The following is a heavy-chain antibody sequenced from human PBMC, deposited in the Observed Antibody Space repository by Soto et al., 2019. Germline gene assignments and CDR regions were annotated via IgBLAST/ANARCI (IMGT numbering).Heavy chain of an antibody. J-gene: IGHJ2*01. Sequence: GKGLEWIGYVYYSGSTKYKPSLKRRVTISVDTSKHQFSLKLSSVTAADTAVFFCAKDSRRGYVPDSAFRRNRSSDL. V-gene: IGHV4-59*08. CDR3: AKDSRRGYVPDSAFRRNRSSDL. D-gene: IGHD3-16*01. CDR2: VYYSGST.